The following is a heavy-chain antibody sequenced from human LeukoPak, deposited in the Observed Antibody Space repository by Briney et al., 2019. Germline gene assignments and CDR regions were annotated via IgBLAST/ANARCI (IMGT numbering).Heavy chain of an antibody. CDR3: ATSLYYYDSFDY. D-gene: IGHD3-22*01. J-gene: IGHJ4*02. V-gene: IGHV1-24*01. Sequence: ASVKVSCKVSGYTLTELSMHWVRQAPGKGREWMGGFDPEDGETIYAQKFQGRVTMTEDTSTDTAYMELSSLRSEDTAVYYCATSLYYYDSFDYWGQGTLVTVSS. CDR2: FDPEDGET. CDR1: GYTLTELS.